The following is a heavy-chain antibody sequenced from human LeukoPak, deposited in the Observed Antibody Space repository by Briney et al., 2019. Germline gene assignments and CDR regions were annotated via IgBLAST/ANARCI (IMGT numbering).Heavy chain of an antibody. V-gene: IGHV4-34*01. Sequence: SETLSLTCAVYGGSFSGYYWSWIRQPPGKGLEWIGEINHSGSTNYNPSLKSRVTISVDTSKNQFSLKLSSVTAADTAVYYCARAFYYYYYMDVWGKGTTVTVSS. J-gene: IGHJ6*03. CDR3: ARAFYYYYYMDV. CDR2: INHSGST. CDR1: GGSFSGYY.